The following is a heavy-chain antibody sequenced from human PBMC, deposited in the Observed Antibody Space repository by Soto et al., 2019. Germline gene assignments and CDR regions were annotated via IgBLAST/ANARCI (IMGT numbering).Heavy chain of an antibody. CDR2: SYYSGST. V-gene: IGHV4-59*08. J-gene: IGHJ5*02. CDR3: ARRQNWNNLFDT. Sequence: KSSETLSLTCTVSGGSITNNYWSWIRQSPGKGLEWIGCSYYSGSTAYDPSLRSRVTISIDTSRTQFSLRLRSVTAPDTAVYYCARRQNWNNLFDTWGQGTLVTVSS. CDR1: GGSITNNY. D-gene: IGHD1-1*01.